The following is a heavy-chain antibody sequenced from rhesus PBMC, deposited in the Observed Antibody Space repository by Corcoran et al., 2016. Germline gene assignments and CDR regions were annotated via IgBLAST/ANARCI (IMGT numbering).Heavy chain of an antibody. J-gene: IGHJ4*01. D-gene: IGHD6-25*01. CDR1: GFSLRTSGMG. Sequence: QVTLKESGPALVKPTQTLTLTCTFSGFSLRTSGMGVGWIRQPSRKTLDGLAHIYWNDDKYYSTSLKSRRTISNDTSKNQVVLTMTNMDPVDTATYYCARSTLAGHDYWGPGVLVTVSS. V-gene: IGHV2-1*01. CDR2: IYWNDDK. CDR3: ARSTLAGHDY.